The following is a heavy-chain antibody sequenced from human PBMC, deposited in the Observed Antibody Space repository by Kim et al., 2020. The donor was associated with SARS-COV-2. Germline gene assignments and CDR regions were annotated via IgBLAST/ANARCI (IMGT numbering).Heavy chain of an antibody. J-gene: IGHJ4*02. Sequence: ASVKVSCKASGYTFTNYGISWVRQAPGQGLEWMGWISAYNGNTNYAQKLQGRVTMTTDTSTTTAYMELRSLTSDDTAVYYCARDIVTTIGADYWGQGTLVTVSS. CDR2: ISAYNGNT. CDR3: ARDIVTTIGADY. CDR1: GYTFTNYG. V-gene: IGHV1-18*01. D-gene: IGHD5-12*01.